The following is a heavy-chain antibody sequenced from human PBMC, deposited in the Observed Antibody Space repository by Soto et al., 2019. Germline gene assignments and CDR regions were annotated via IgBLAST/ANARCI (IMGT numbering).Heavy chain of an antibody. CDR3: ARSPQLEPFDY. V-gene: IGHV3-53*01. Sequence: GGSLRLSCAASGFTVSSNYMSWVRQAPGKGLEWVSVIYSGGSTYYADSVKGRITISRDNSKNTLYLQMNSLRAEDTAVYYCARSPQLEPFDYWGQGTLVTVSS. D-gene: IGHD1-1*01. J-gene: IGHJ4*02. CDR1: GFTVSSNY. CDR2: IYSGGST.